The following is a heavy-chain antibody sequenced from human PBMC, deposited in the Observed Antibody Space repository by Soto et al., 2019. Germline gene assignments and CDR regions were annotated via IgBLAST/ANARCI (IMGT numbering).Heavy chain of an antibody. Sequence: GGSLRLSCAASGFTFSSYAMRWVRQAPGKGLEWVAVISYGGSNKYYADSVTGRFTIPRDNSKNALYLQINSLRAEDTAVYYYARGSPRTGAFDIWGQGTMVTVSS. CDR1: GFTFSSYA. CDR2: ISYGGSNK. V-gene: IGHV3-30-3*01. J-gene: IGHJ3*02. CDR3: ARGSPRTGAFDI.